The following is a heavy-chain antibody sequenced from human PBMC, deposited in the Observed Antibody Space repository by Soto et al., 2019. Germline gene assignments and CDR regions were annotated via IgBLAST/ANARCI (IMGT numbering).Heavy chain of an antibody. V-gene: IGHV1-2*04. D-gene: IGHD3-16*02. CDR3: ARGLGDIWGSYRYHAFDI. Sequence: ASVKVSCKASGYTFTGYYMHWVRQAPGQGLEWMGWINPNSGGTNYAQKFQGWVTMTRDTSISKAYMELSRLRSDDTAVYYCARGLGDIWGSYRYHAFDIWGQGTMVTVSS. CDR1: GYTFTGYY. J-gene: IGHJ3*02. CDR2: INPNSGGT.